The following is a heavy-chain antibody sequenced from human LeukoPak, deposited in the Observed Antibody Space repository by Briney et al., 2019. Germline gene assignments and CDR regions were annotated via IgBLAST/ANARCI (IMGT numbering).Heavy chain of an antibody. Sequence: ASVKVSCKASGYTFTGYYMHWVRQAPGQGLEWMGWINPNSGGTNYAQKFQGRVTMTRDTSISTAYMELSRLRSDDTAVYYCATGEVGYCSSTSCYRGDPWGQGTLVTVSS. J-gene: IGHJ5*02. D-gene: IGHD2-2*01. CDR2: INPNSGGT. CDR3: ATGEVGYCSSTSCYRGDP. V-gene: IGHV1-2*02. CDR1: GYTFTGYY.